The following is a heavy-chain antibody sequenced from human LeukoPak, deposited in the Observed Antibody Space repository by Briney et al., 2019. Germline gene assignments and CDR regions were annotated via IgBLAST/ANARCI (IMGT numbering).Heavy chain of an antibody. J-gene: IGHJ5*02. CDR1: GFTFSSYW. D-gene: IGHD3-10*01. V-gene: IGHV3-74*01. CDR2: IKSDGSYT. CDR3: SRDFGGA. Sequence: GGSLRLSCAASGFTFSSYWMHWVRQAPGKVLVWVSRIKSDGSYTSYADSVKGRFTISRDNAKNTLYLQMNSLRAEDTAVYYCSRDFGGAWGQGTLVTVSS.